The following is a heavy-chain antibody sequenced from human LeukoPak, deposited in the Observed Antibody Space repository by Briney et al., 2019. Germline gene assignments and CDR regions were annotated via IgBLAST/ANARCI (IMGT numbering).Heavy chain of an antibody. CDR2: INHRGST. CDR3: ARVNTAMVKIIDY. J-gene: IGHJ4*02. CDR1: GGSFSGYY. V-gene: IGHV4-34*01. D-gene: IGHD5-18*01. Sequence: SETLSLTCAVYGGSFSGYYWSWIRQPPGKGLEWIGEINHRGSTNYNPSLKSRVTISVDTSKNQFSLKLSSVTAADTAVYYCARVNTAMVKIIDYWGQGTLVTVSS.